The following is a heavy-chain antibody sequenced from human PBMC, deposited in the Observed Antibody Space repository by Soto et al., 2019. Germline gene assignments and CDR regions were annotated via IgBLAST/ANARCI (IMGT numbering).Heavy chain of an antibody. J-gene: IGHJ4*02. CDR3: AIDLGFSLPAARNDFDY. CDR1: GYTLTELS. Sequence: PSVKVSCKVSGYTLTELSMHWVRQAPGRGHEWMGGFDPEDGETIYAQKFQGRVTMTEDTSTDTVYMDLSSLRSEDTAVYYCAIDLGFSLPAARNDFDYWGQGTLVTVSS. V-gene: IGHV1-24*01. CDR2: FDPEDGET. D-gene: IGHD2-2*01.